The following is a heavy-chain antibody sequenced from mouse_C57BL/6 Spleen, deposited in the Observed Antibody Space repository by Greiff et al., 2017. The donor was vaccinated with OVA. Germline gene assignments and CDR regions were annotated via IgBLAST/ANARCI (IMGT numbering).Heavy chain of an antibody. Sequence: VQLQQPGAELVRPGSSVKLSCKASGYTFTSYWMHWVKQRPIQGLEWIGNIDPSASETHYNQKFKDKATLTVDKSSSTAYMQLSSLTSEDSAVYYCARRVYYGSSEAYFDVWGTGTTVTVSS. J-gene: IGHJ1*03. CDR2: IDPSASET. CDR3: ARRVYYGSSEAYFDV. CDR1: GYTFTSYW. V-gene: IGHV1-52*01. D-gene: IGHD1-1*01.